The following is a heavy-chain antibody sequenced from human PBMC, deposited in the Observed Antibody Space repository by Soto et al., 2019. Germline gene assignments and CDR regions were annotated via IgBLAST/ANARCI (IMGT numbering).Heavy chain of an antibody. V-gene: IGHV3-49*03. J-gene: IGHJ4*02. CDR1: GFTFGDYA. D-gene: IGHD3-22*01. CDR2: IRSKGYGGTT. Sequence: TVGSLRLSCTTSGFTFGDYAMSWFRQAPGKGLEWVGFIRSKGYGGTTQYAASVKGRFTISRDDPESIAYLQMDSLKTEDTALYYCARVGSASLMVVVIADHWGQGTQVTVSS. CDR3: ARVGSASLMVVVIADH.